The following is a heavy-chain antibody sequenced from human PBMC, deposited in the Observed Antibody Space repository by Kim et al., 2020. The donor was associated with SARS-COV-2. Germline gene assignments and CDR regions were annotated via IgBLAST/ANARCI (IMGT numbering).Heavy chain of an antibody. V-gene: IGHV3-7*01. Sequence: KYDVDSVKGRFTISRDNAKNSLYLQMNSLRAEDTAVYHCAGTIRGAPFDPWGQGTLVTVSS. CDR2: K. CDR3: AGTIRGAPFDP. D-gene: IGHD3-10*01. J-gene: IGHJ5*02.